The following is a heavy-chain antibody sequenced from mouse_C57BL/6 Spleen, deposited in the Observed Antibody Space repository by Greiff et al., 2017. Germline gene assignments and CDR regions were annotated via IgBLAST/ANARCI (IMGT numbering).Heavy chain of an antibody. CDR2: ISTGGSYT. CDR3: ARHRDFDY. Sequence: EVKLVESGGDLVKPGGSLKLSCAASGFTFSSYGMSWVRQTPDKRLEWVATISTGGSYTYYPDSVKGRFTISRDNAKNTLYLQMSSLESEDTAMYYCARHRDFDYWGQGTTLTVSS. J-gene: IGHJ2*01. V-gene: IGHV5-6*01. D-gene: IGHD3-3*01. CDR1: GFTFSSYG.